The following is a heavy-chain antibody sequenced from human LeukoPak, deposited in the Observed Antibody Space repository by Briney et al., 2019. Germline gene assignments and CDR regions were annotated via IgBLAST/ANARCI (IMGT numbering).Heavy chain of an antibody. D-gene: IGHD6-19*01. CDR1: GGSFSGYY. CDR3: AASSGWYEPFDY. V-gene: IGHV4-34*01. CDR2: INHSGST. Sequence: PSETLSLTCAVYGGSFSGYYWSWIRKPPGKGLEWIGEINHSGSTNYNPSLKSRVTISVDTSKNQFSLKLSSVTAADTAVYYCAASSGWYEPFDYWGQGTLVTVSS. J-gene: IGHJ4*02.